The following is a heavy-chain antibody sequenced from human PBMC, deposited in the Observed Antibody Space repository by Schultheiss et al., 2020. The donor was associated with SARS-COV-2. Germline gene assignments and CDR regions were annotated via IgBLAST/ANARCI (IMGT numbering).Heavy chain of an antibody. CDR3: ARGPTDYSNYPVLDNYGMDV. CDR1: GGSISSYY. J-gene: IGHJ6*02. CDR2: IYYSGST. V-gene: IGHV4-59*12. D-gene: IGHD4-11*01. Sequence: SQTLSLTCTVSGGSISSYYWSWIRQPPGKGLEWIGYIYYSGSTYYNPSLKSRVTISVDTSKNQFSLKLSSVTAADTAVYYCARGPTDYSNYPVLDNYGMDVWGQGTTVTVSS.